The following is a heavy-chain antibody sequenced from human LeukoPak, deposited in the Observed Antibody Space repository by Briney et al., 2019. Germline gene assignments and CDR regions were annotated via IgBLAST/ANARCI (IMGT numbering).Heavy chain of an antibody. V-gene: IGHV3-7*01. J-gene: IGHJ4*02. CDR3: TRDGSPDNWHEFDS. CDR2: IKEDGSER. CDR1: GFAFHNYY. Sequence: GGSLRLSCAASGFAFHNYYMRWVRQAPGKGLEWVAIIKEDGSERDYVDSVKGRFTISRDNAKSSLYLHMNSLRADDTAVYYYTRDGSPDNWHEFDSWGQGALVTVSS. D-gene: IGHD1-14*01.